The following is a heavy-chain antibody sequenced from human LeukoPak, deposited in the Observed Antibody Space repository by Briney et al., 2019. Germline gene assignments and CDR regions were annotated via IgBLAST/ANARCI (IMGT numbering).Heavy chain of an antibody. J-gene: IGHJ4*02. CDR1: GFTLSSYG. CDR3: ARRVVGATNFDY. D-gene: IGHD1-26*01. V-gene: IGHV3-33*01. Sequence: GRSLRLSCAASGFTLSSYGMHWVRQAPGKGLEWVAVIWYDGSNKYYVDSVKGRFTISRDNSKNTLYLQMNSLRAEDTAVYYCARRVVGATNFDYWGQGTLVTVSS. CDR2: IWYDGSNK.